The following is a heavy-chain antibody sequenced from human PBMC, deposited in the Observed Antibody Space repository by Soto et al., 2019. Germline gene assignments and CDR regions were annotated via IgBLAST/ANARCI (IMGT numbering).Heavy chain of an antibody. V-gene: IGHV3-23*01. CDR2: ISSSGGRT. D-gene: IGHD3-3*01. J-gene: IGHJ4*02. CDR1: GFTFANYG. Sequence: GGSLRLSCGSSGFTFANYGMGWVRQAPGRGLEWVSGISSSGGRTYYADSVKGRFTISRDNSKNTLFLQMNSLRAEDTAAYYCAKVAKSRVVIEYFDYWGQGSLVTVSS. CDR3: AKVAKSRVVIEYFDY.